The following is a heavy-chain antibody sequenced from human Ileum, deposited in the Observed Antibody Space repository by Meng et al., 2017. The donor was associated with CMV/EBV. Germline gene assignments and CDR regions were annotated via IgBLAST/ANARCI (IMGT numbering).Heavy chain of an antibody. Sequence: QMQLQESGPGLMKPSETLSLTCTVSGGSISSFYWIWIRQPPGKGLEWIGYIHYSGDNNYNPSLKSRVTISLDTSKNHFSLKLSSVTAADTAVYFCARAADSDYIWAWGQGTLVTVSS. V-gene: IGHV4-59*01. CDR3: ARAADSDYIWA. D-gene: IGHD3-16*01. CDR2: IHYSGDN. J-gene: IGHJ5*02. CDR1: GGSISSFY.